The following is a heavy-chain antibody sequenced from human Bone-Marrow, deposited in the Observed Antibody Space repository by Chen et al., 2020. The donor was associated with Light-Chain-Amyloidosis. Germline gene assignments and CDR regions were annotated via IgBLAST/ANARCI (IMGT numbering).Heavy chain of an antibody. V-gene: IGHV5-51*01. CDR1: GYTFPNYW. J-gene: IGHJ4*02. CDR3: ARRRDGYNFDY. D-gene: IGHD5-12*01. Sequence: ELQQEQSGQEVKKPGESLKISCKVSGYTFPNYWIGWVRQMPGKGLEWMGVIDPDDSDARYSPSFEGQVTISADKSITTAYLQWRSLKASDTAMYYCARRRDGYNFDYWGQGTLVTVSS. CDR2: IDPDDSDA.